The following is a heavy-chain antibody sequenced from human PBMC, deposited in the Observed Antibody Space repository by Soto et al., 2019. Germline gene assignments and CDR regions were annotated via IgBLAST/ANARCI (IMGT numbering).Heavy chain of an antibody. CDR2: ISYDGSNK. V-gene: IGHV3-30-3*01. CDR1: GFTFSSYA. D-gene: IGHD6-13*01. J-gene: IGHJ6*02. Sequence: GGSLRLSCAASGFTFSSYAMHWVRQAPGKGLEWVAVISYDGSNKYYADSVKGRFTISRDNSKNTLYLQMNSLRAEDTAVYYCARDAAGNPPGYGMDVWGQGTTVTVSS. CDR3: ARDAAGNPPGYGMDV.